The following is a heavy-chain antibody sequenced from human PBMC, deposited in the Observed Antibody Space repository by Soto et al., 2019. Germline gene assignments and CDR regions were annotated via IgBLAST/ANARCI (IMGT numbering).Heavy chain of an antibody. CDR2: INPSGGTT. D-gene: IGHD6-19*01. J-gene: IGHJ4*02. CDR1: GYPLTSNY. Sequence: QVQLVQSGAEGKKPGASVKVSCTASGYPLTSNYIYWVRQAPGEGREWMGKINPSGGTTRYGQKFQGRVTMTRDTSTSTVYMEMSSLRSEDTAVYYCARGEPHSSGWNFDYWGQGTLVIVSP. CDR3: ARGEPHSSGWNFDY. V-gene: IGHV1-46*01.